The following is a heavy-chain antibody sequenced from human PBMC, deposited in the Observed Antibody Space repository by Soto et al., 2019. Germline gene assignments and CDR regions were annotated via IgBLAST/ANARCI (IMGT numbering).Heavy chain of an antibody. J-gene: IGHJ5*02. D-gene: IGHD4-4*01. CDR3: AREFSRGFSNSQINWFDP. Sequence: NPSETLSLTCTVSGGSVSSGSYYWSWIRQPPGKGLEWIGYIYYSGSTNYNPTLKSRVTISVDTSKNQFSLKLSSVTAADTAVYYCAREFSRGFSNSQINWFDPWGQGTLVTVSS. V-gene: IGHV4-61*01. CDR1: GGSVSSGSYY. CDR2: IYYSGST.